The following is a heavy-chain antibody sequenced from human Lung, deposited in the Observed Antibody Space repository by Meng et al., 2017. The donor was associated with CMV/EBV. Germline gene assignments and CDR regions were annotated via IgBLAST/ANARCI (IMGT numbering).Heavy chain of an antibody. J-gene: IGHJ3*02. V-gene: IGHV1-2*02. Sequence: ASVKVSXKASGYTFTGYYIYWVRQAPGQGLEWMGSINHNSGGTKYAQKFQGRVTLTRDTSISKVYMELSRLKTDDRAVYCCARRQWDLRNALDIWGQGPEVTVSS. CDR3: ARRQWDLRNALDI. D-gene: IGHD1-26*01. CDR1: GYTFTGYY. CDR2: INHNSGGT.